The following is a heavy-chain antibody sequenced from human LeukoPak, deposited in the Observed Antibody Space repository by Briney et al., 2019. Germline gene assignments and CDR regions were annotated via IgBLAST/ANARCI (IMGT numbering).Heavy chain of an antibody. Sequence: PGGSLRLSCAASGFTFSSYAMSWVRQAPGKGLEWVSAIFGSGGSTYYSDSVKGRFTISRDNSKNTLYLQMNSLRAEDTAVYYCAKARYYDSSGSYYFDSWGQGTLVTVSS. J-gene: IGHJ4*02. D-gene: IGHD3-22*01. CDR2: IFGSGGST. CDR3: AKARYYDSSGSYYFDS. V-gene: IGHV3-23*01. CDR1: GFTFSSYA.